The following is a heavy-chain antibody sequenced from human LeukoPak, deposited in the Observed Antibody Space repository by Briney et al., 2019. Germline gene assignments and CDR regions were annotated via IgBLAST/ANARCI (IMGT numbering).Heavy chain of an antibody. CDR1: GYSFTSYW. CDR3: ARHPPRWLQFGGAFDI. Sequence: GESLQISCKGSGYSFTSYWIGWVRQMPGKGLEWMGIIYPGDSDTRYSPSFQGQVTISADKSISTAYLQWSSLKASDTAMYYCARHPPRWLQFGGAFDIWGQGTMVTVSS. CDR2: IYPGDSDT. D-gene: IGHD5-24*01. V-gene: IGHV5-51*01. J-gene: IGHJ3*02.